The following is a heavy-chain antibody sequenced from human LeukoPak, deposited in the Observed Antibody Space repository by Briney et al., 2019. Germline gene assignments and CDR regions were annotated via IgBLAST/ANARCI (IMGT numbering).Heavy chain of an antibody. CDR2: IKQDGSEK. Sequence: GSLRLSCEAAASGFTFSIYWMSWVRQAPGKGLEWVANIKQDGSEKYYVDSVKGRFTISRDNAKNSLYLQMNSLRAEDTAVYFCAREPSSSSKYNWFDPWGQGTLVTVSS. CDR1: GFTFSIYW. V-gene: IGHV3-7*01. CDR3: AREPSSSSKYNWFDP. J-gene: IGHJ5*02. D-gene: IGHD6-6*01.